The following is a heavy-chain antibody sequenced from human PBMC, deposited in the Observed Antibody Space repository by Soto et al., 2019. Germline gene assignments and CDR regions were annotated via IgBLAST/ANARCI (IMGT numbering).Heavy chain of an antibody. D-gene: IGHD6-6*01. Sequence: ASVKVSCKAAGYTVTSYAVHCLRQAPGQRLEWMGWINAGNGNTKYSHKFQGRVTITRDTSASTAYMELSSLRSEDTAVYYCARDWAAGGSSFDYWGQGTLVTVSS. CDR3: ARDWAAGGSSFDY. CDR1: GYTVTSYA. V-gene: IGHV1-3*01. CDR2: INAGNGNT. J-gene: IGHJ4*02.